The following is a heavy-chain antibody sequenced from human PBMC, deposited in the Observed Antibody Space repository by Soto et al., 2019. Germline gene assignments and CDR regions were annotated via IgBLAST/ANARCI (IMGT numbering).Heavy chain of an antibody. CDR1: GYTFTGYA. CDR3: ARGESVVGDY. V-gene: IGHV1-3*01. J-gene: IGHJ4*01. CDR2: INAGNGNT. D-gene: IGHD2-15*01. Sequence: APVKVSCKASGYTFTGYAMHCVRQAPGQRLEWMGWINAGNGNTKCSQKFQDRVTITRDTSASTAYMELSSLRSEDTAVYYCARGESVVGDYWGQGTLVTVSS.